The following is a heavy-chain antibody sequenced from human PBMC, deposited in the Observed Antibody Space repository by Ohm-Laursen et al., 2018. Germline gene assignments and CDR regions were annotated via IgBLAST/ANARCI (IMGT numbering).Heavy chain of an antibody. J-gene: IGHJ4*02. D-gene: IGHD2-8*01. CDR2: IKLDGSEK. V-gene: IGHV3-7*03. CDR1: GFTFSRYW. CDR3: AKDRMVYAD. Sequence: SLRLSCAASGFTFSRYWMTWVRQAPGKGLEWVANIKLDGSEKHYVDSVKGRFTISRDNSKNTLYLQMSSLRAEDTAVYYCAKDRMVYADWGQGTPVTVSS.